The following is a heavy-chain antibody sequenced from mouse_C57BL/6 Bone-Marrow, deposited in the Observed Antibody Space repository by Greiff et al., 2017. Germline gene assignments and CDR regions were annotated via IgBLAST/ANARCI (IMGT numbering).Heavy chain of an antibody. D-gene: IGHD2-4*01. V-gene: IGHV1-62-3*01. J-gene: IGHJ3*01. CDR1: GYTFTSYW. CDR3: ALFYYDYDAAWFAY. Sequence: QVQLQQPGAELVKPGASVKLSCKASGYTFTSYWMHWVKQRPGRGLEWIGRIDPNSGGTKYNEKFKSKATLTVDKPSSTAYMQLSSLTSEDTAIYYCALFYYDYDAAWFAYWGQGTLVTVSA. CDR2: IDPNSGGT.